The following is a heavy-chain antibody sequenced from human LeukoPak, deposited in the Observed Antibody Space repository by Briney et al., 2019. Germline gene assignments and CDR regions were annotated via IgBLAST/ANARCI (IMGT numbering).Heavy chain of an antibody. CDR1: GDSISSGSYY. CDR3: ARDTALWTFDI. J-gene: IGHJ3*02. V-gene: IGHV4-61*02. D-gene: IGHD2-21*02. CDR2: IYTSGSTINNPSLKNT. Sequence: SQTLSLACTVSGDSISSGSYYWTWIRQPAGKGLEWIGRIYTSGSTINNPSLKNTNYNPSLKSRLTMSVDRSKNQFSLKMTSVTAADTAMYYCARDTALWTFDIWGQGTMVTVSS.